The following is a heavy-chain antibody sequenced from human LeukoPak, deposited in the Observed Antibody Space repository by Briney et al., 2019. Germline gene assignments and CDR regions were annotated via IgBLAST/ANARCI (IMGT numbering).Heavy chain of an antibody. Sequence: ASVKVSCKASGYTFTSYGISWVRQAPGQGLEWMGWISAYNGNTNYAQKLQGRVTMTTDTSTSTVFMELSSIISEDSAVYYCASKVITGTTQDQYFDSWGQGTLVTVSS. CDR2: ISAYNGNT. V-gene: IGHV1-18*01. J-gene: IGHJ4*02. D-gene: IGHD4-17*01. CDR1: GYTFTSYG. CDR3: ASKVITGTTQDQYFDS.